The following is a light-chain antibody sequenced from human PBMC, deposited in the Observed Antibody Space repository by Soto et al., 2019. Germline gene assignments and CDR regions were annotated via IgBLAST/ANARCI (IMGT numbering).Light chain of an antibody. CDR1: QSVSNNY. Sequence: EILLTQSPGTLCLSPGARATLSCRASQSVSNNYLAWYQQKPGQAPRLLIFGASSRATGIPDRFAGSGSGTDFTLTISRLEPEDFAVYYCQQYGSSPRTFGQGTKVDIK. J-gene: IGKJ1*01. V-gene: IGKV3-20*01. CDR2: GAS. CDR3: QQYGSSPRT.